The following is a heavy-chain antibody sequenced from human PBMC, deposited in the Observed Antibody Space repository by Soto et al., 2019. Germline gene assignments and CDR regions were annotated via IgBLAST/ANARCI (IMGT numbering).Heavy chain of an antibody. CDR3: VKTGRDKDGWFDAFDV. Sequence: PGGSLRLSCVASGITFGSRAMSWVRQAPGKGLEWVSFISTNGATTNYADSVKGRFTISRDNSKNTLYLQMGSLRAEDTAMYYCVKTGRDKDGWFDAFDVWGQGTMVTVSS. CDR1: GITFGSRA. J-gene: IGHJ3*01. CDR2: ISTNGATT. D-gene: IGHD6-19*01. V-gene: IGHV3-64D*06.